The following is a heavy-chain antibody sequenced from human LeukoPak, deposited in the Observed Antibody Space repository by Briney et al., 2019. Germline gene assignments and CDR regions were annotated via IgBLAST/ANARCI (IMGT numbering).Heavy chain of an antibody. J-gene: IGHJ4*02. CDR1: GFTFSSYS. CDR2: ISSSSSTI. CDR3: ARGASYAPFDY. V-gene: IGHV3-48*01. D-gene: IGHD3-16*01. Sequence: GGSLRLSCAASGFTFSSYSMNWVRQAPGKGLEWVSYISSSSSTIYYADSVKGRFTISRDNAKNSLYLQTNSLRAEDTAVYYCARGASYAPFDYWGQGTLVTVSS.